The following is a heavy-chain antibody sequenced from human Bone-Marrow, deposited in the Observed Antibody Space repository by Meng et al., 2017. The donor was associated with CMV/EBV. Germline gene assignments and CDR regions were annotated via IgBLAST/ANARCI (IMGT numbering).Heavy chain of an antibody. V-gene: IGHV3-7*01. J-gene: IGHJ4*02. D-gene: IGHD1-26*01. CDR1: GFAFSSYW. CDR3: ARYGVVAATAY. CDR2: IRPDGSEK. Sequence: GESLKISCVASGFAFSSYWMAWVRQAPGKGLEWVANIRPDGSEKYYVDSVKGRFTISRDNAKNSLYLQLNSLRVEDAAVYYCARYGVVAATAYWGQGTLVPVSS.